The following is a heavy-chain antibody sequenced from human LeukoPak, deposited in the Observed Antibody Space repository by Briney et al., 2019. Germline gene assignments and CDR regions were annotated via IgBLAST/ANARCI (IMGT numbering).Heavy chain of an antibody. Sequence: PSETLSLTCTVSGGSISSYYWSWIRQPAGKGLEWIGRIYTSGSTNYNPSLKSRVTISVDTSNNQFSLKLTSVTAADTAVYYCARGRFGIAATSTGFGIWGQGTMVTVSS. CDR2: IYTSGST. CDR1: GGSISSYY. D-gene: IGHD6-13*01. V-gene: IGHV4-4*07. CDR3: ARGRFGIAATSTGFGI. J-gene: IGHJ3*02.